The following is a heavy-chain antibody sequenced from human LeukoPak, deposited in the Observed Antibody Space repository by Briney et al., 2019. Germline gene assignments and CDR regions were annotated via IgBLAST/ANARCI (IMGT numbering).Heavy chain of an antibody. Sequence: GGSLRLSCAASGFTFSSYSMNWVRQAPGKGLEWVSSISSSSSYIYYADSVKGRFTISRDNAKNSLYLQMNSLRAEDTAVYYCARDSPARPPFDPWGQGTLVTVSS. CDR1: GFTFSSYS. CDR2: ISSSSSYI. V-gene: IGHV3-21*01. J-gene: IGHJ5*02. D-gene: IGHD6-6*01. CDR3: ARDSPARPPFDP.